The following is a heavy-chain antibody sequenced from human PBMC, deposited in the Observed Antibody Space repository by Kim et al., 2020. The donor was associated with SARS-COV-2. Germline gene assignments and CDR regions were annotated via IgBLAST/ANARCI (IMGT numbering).Heavy chain of an antibody. V-gene: IGHV5-51*01. D-gene: IGHD3-10*01. J-gene: IGHJ6*02. Sequence: GESLKISCKGSGYSFTSYWIGWVRQMPGKGLEWMGIIYPGDSDTRYSPSFQGQVTISADKSISTAYLQWSSLKASDTAMYYCAIGDYYGSGSYYFGWDRRYYYGMDVWGQGTTVTVSS. CDR2: IYPGDSDT. CDR1: GYSFTSYW. CDR3: AIGDYYGSGSYYFGWDRRYYYGMDV.